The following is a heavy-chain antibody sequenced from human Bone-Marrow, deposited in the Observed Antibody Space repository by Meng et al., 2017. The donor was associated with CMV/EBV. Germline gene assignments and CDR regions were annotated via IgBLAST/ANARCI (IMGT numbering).Heavy chain of an antibody. CDR1: GFTFSSYA. V-gene: IGHV3-21*01. J-gene: IGHJ4*02. D-gene: IGHD3-3*01. Sequence: GESLKISCAASGFTFSSYAMNWIRQAPGKGLEWVSSISPTSTYIHYADSVKGRFTISRDNAQNSLYLQMNSLRAGDTAVYYCASLSTYYDFWSGPADYWGQGTLVTVSS. CDR3: ASLSTYYDFWSGPADY. CDR2: ISPTSTYI.